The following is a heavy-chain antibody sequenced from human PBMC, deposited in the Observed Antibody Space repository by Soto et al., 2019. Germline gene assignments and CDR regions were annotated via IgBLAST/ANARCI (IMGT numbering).Heavy chain of an antibody. Sequence: PSETLSLTCSVSGVSIGSQFWSWIRQAPGKGPELVGYIYHTVNTNYNPALKSRVIISMDTSENQLYLQQSSWTAADTAVYYCARLQYTGVTALDIWGKGTMVTVSS. CDR2: IYHTVNT. J-gene: IGHJ3*02. CDR1: GVSIGSQF. V-gene: IGHV4-59*11. D-gene: IGHD2-2*02. CDR3: ARLQYTGVTALDI.